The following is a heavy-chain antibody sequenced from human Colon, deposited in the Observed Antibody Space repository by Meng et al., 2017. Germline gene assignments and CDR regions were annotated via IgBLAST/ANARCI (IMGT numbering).Heavy chain of an antibody. CDR3: ARGLSGSYHAAFGS. Sequence: GSLRLSCTVSGYSITSGHYWGWIRQPPGKGLEWIGSIYNTGSTYNNPSLKSRVTISVDTSKNQFSLKLSSVTAADTAVYYCARGLSGSYHAAFGSWGQGTLVTVSS. V-gene: IGHV4-38-2*02. J-gene: IGHJ4*02. D-gene: IGHD3-10*01. CDR1: GYSITSGHY. CDR2: IYNTGST.